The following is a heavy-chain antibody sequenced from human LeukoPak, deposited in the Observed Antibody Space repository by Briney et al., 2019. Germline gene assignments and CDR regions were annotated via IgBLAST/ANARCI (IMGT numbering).Heavy chain of an antibody. V-gene: IGHV4-38-2*02. CDR1: GYSISSGYF. J-gene: IGHJ6*03. CDR3: ARTTEGGYSYGYFYYYYMDV. CDR2: IYQSETA. D-gene: IGHD5-18*01. Sequence: SETLSLTCTVSGYSISSGYFWGWMRQPPGKGLEWIGSIYQSETAHYNPSLKSRVTISVDTSKNQFSLKLRSVMAADTAVYYCARTTEGGYSYGYFYYYYMDVWGKGTTVTISS.